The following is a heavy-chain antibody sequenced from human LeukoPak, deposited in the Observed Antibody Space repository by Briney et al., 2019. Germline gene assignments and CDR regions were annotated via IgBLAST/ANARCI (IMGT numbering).Heavy chain of an antibody. CDR1: GYSISSGYY. CDR3: ARQGGYYDFWSGKGGNWFDP. Sequence: SETLSLTCAVSGYSISSGYYWGWIRQPPGQGLEWIGSIYHSGSTYYNPSLKSRVTTSVDTSKNQFSLKLSSVTAADTAVYYCARQGGYYDFWSGKGGNWFDPWGQGTLVTVSS. CDR2: IYHSGST. J-gene: IGHJ5*02. V-gene: IGHV4-38-2*01. D-gene: IGHD3-3*01.